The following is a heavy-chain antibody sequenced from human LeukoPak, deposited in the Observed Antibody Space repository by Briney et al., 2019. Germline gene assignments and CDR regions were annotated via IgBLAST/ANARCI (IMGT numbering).Heavy chain of an antibody. CDR3: ATHLTPYCTNGVCSLYNWFDP. D-gene: IGHD2-8*01. Sequence: ASVKVSCKVSGYTLTELSMHWVRQAPGKGLEWMGGFDPEDGETIYAQKFQGRVTMTEDTSTDTAYMELSSLRSEDTAVYYCATHLTPYCTNGVCSLYNWFDPWGQGTLVTVSS. CDR1: GYTLTELS. CDR2: FDPEDGET. V-gene: IGHV1-24*01. J-gene: IGHJ5*02.